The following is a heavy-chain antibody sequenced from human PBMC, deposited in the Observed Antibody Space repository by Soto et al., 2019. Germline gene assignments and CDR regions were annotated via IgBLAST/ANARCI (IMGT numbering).Heavy chain of an antibody. CDR1: GDSISNSSYY. J-gene: IGHJ3*01. CDR2: IYYSGST. Sequence: SETLSLTCSVSGDSISNSSYYWSWIRQPPGKGLEWIGYIYYSGSTKYNPSLKSRVTISVDTSKNRFSLRLSSVTAADTAVYYCARVWGGAFDFWGQGTMVTVSS. CDR3: ARVWGGAFDF. V-gene: IGHV4-61*01. D-gene: IGHD3-10*01.